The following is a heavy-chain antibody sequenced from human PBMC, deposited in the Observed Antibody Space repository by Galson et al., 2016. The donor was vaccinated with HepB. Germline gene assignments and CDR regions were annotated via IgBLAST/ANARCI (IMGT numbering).Heavy chain of an antibody. D-gene: IGHD6-19*01. J-gene: IGHJ6*02. V-gene: IGHV3-11*04. CDR3: ARRLDTQRRIAGWGWGMDV. Sequence: PLRLSCAASGFSFSDYYMSWIRQAPGKGLEWISYITGSGSAIYYADSVKGRFTISRDNTKNSLYLQMSSLRVEDAGVYYCARRLDTQRRIAGWGWGMDVWGQGTTVTVS. CDR2: ITGSGSAI. CDR1: GFSFSDYY.